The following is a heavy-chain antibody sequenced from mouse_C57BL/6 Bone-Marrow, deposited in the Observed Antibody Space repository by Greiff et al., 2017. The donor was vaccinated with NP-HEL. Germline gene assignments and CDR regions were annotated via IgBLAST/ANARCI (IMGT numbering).Heavy chain of an antibody. V-gene: IGHV14-3*01. J-gene: IGHJ2*01. D-gene: IGHD1-1*01. CDR2: IDPANGNT. CDR3: ASPYYGSSYGYFGD. CDR1: GFNIKNTY. Sequence: VQLQQSVAELVRPGASVKLSCTASGFNIKNTYMHWVKQRPEQGLEWIGRIDPANGNTKYAPKLQGKATIKAETSSNTAYLQLSSLTSEDTAIYYGASPYYGSSYGYFGDWGQGTTLTVSS.